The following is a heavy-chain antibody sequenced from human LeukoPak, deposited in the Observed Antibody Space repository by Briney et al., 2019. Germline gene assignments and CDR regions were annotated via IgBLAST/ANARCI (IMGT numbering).Heavy chain of an antibody. CDR2: IIPIFGTA. CDR3: AREEREYCGGDCNDAFDI. CDR1: GGTFSSYA. Sequence: SVKVSCKASGGTFSSYAISWVRQAPGQGLEWMGGIIPIFGTANYAQKFQGRVTITADESTSTAYMELSSLRSEDTTVYYCAREEREYCGGDCNDAFDIWGQGTMVTVSS. J-gene: IGHJ3*02. D-gene: IGHD2-21*02. V-gene: IGHV1-69*01.